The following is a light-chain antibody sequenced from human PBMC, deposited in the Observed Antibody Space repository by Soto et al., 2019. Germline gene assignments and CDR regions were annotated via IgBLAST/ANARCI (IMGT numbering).Light chain of an antibody. Sequence: EIVLTQSPATLSLSPGERATLSCRVSQSVSTYLAWYQQRPGQAPRLLIYDASNRATGVPARFSGSGSGTDFTLTVSSLEPEDFAVYYCHQRSSWLRGTFGGGTKVEIK. CDR3: HQRSSWLRGT. V-gene: IGKV3-11*01. CDR2: DAS. CDR1: QSVSTY. J-gene: IGKJ4*01.